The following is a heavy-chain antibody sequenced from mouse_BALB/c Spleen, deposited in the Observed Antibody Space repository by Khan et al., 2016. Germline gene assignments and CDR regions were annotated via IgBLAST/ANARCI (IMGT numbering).Heavy chain of an antibody. Sequence: QVQLQQPGPGLVQPSQSLSITCTVSGFSLISYGVHWVRQSPGKGLEWLGVIWSGGSTDYNAAFLYRLSISKDNYTSHVFFTRNSLQADDTAIYYCARDDCYFDYWGQGTTLTVSS. D-gene: IGHD2-13*01. CDR3: ARDDCYFDY. J-gene: IGHJ2*01. CDR1: GFSLISYG. V-gene: IGHV2-4-1*01. CDR2: IWSGGST.